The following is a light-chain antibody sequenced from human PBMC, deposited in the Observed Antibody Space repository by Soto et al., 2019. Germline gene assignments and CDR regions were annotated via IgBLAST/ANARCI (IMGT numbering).Light chain of an antibody. CDR3: QQRSNWPPLT. J-gene: IGKJ4*01. V-gene: IGKV3-11*01. CDR2: DAS. CDR1: QSVSSY. Sequence: EIVLTQSPATLSLSPGERATLSCRASQSVSSYLAWYQQKPGQAPRLLIYDASNRATGIPARFSRSGSGTDFTLTISSLEHEAFAVYYCQQRSNWPPLTFGGGTKVEIK.